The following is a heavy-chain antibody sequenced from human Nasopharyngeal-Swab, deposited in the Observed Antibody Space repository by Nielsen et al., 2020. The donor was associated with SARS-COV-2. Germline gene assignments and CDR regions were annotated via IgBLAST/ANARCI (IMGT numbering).Heavy chain of an antibody. J-gene: IGHJ4*02. Sequence: ASWKVSCKASGYTFTSYDVNWERQATGQGLEWMGWMNPNSGNTGYAQKFQGRDTMTRNTSISTAYMELSSLRSEDTAVYYCARAGKIHLWFNSLYYFDYWGQGTLVTVSS. D-gene: IGHD5-18*01. V-gene: IGHV1-8*01. CDR1: GYTFTSYD. CDR2: MNPNSGNT. CDR3: ARAGKIHLWFNSLYYFDY.